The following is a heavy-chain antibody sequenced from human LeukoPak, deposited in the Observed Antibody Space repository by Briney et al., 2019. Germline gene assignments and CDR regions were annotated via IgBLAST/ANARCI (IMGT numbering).Heavy chain of an antibody. CDR3: ARDLFERRNLNWFDP. D-gene: IGHD1-1*01. Sequence: ASVKVSCKASGYTYTSYYMHWVRQAPGQGLEWMGIINPSGGSTSYAQKFQGRVTMTRDTSTSTVYMELSSLRSEDTAVYYCARDLFERRNLNWFDPWGQGTLVTVSS. CDR2: INPSGGST. CDR1: GYTYTSYY. J-gene: IGHJ5*02. V-gene: IGHV1-46*01.